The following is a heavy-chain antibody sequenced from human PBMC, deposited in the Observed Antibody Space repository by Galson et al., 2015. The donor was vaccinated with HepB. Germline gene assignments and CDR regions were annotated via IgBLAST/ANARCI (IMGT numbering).Heavy chain of an antibody. J-gene: IGHJ4*02. CDR1: GGSISTYF. D-gene: IGHD4/OR15-4a*01. CDR3: ARHMEGQTIGFDY. CDR2: VHYSGNI. V-gene: IGHV4-59*08. Sequence: QVQLQESGPGLVKPSETLSLTCTVSGGSISTYFWSWIRQPPGKGLEWIASVHYSGNINYSPSLKSRATILEDTSKNQISLKVTSVTAADTAVYYCARHMEGQTIGFDYWGQGTLVTVSS.